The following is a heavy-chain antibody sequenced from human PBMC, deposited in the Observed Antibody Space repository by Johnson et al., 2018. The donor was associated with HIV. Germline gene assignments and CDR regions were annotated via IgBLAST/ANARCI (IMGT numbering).Heavy chain of an antibody. CDR1: GFTFSSYG. CDR2: IQNDGTKK. V-gene: IGHV3-30*02. Sequence: VQVVESGGGLVKPGGSLRLSCAASGFTFSSYGMHWVRQAPGKGLEWVAFIQNDGTKKHYADFVKGRFTISRDNSKNTLYLQMNSLRAEDTAVYYCTSRPFWGQGTMVTVSS. J-gene: IGHJ3*01. CDR3: TSRPF.